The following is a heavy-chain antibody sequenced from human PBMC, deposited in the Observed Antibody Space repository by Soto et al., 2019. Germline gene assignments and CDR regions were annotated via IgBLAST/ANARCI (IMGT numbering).Heavy chain of an antibody. CDR1: GGSVSSGSYY. CDR2: IYYSGST. D-gene: IGHD5-18*01. CDR3: ASFSEYTYRYPDAFDI. V-gene: IGHV4-61*01. Sequence: SETLSLACTVSGGSVSSGSYYWSWIRQPPGKGLEWIGYIYYSGSTNYNPSLKSRVTISVDTSKNQFSLKLSSVTAADTAVYYCASFSEYTYRYPDAFDIWGQATMVTVSS. J-gene: IGHJ3*02.